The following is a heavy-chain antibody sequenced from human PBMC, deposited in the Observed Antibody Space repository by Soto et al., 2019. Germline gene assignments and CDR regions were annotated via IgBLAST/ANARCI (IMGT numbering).Heavy chain of an antibody. CDR2: ISSSGSTI. CDR1: GFTFSDYY. V-gene: IGHV3-11*01. J-gene: IGHJ6*03. Sequence: PGGSLRLSCAASGFTFSDYYMSWIRQAPGKGLEWVSYISSSGSTIYYADSVKGRFTISRDNAKNSLYLQMNSLRAEDTAVYYCARFAGLLTAYYYMDVWGKGTTVTVSS. CDR3: ARFAGLLTAYYYMDV. D-gene: IGHD2-8*01.